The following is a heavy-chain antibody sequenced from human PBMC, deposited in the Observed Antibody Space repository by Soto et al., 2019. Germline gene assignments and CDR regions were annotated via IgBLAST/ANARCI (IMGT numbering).Heavy chain of an antibody. J-gene: IGHJ5*02. CDR1: GFTFSDYY. D-gene: IGHD3-22*01. CDR2: ISSSSSYT. Sequence: GGSLRLSCAASGFTFSDYYMSWIRQAPGKGLEWVSYISSSSSYTNYADSVKGRFTISRDNAKNSLYLQMNSLRAEDTAVYYCAGMGYYDSSGYYPWGQGTLVPVSS. V-gene: IGHV3-11*06. CDR3: AGMGYYDSSGYYP.